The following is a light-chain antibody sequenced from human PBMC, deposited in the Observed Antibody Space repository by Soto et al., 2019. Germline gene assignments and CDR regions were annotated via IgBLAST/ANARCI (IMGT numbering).Light chain of an antibody. CDR2: DTT. Sequence: IVLTQSPATLSLSPGERATLSCRASQSVKSHVAWYQLKPGQSLRLLIFDTTNRATGTPTRFSGSGSGTDFTLTISRLEPEDFAVYYCQQRGNWPVTFGGGTKVEI. CDR3: QQRGNWPVT. CDR1: QSVKSH. V-gene: IGKV3-11*01. J-gene: IGKJ4*01.